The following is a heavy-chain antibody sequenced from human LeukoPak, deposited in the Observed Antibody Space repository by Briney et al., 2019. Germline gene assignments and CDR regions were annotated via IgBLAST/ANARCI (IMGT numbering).Heavy chain of an antibody. Sequence: GGSLRLSCAASGFTFSSYSMNWVRQAPGKGLEWVSSISSSSSYIYYADSVKGRFTISRDNAKNSLYLQMSSLRAEDTAVYYCARGLAVAGAIIDYWGQGTLVTVSS. CDR2: ISSSSSYI. J-gene: IGHJ4*02. D-gene: IGHD6-19*01. V-gene: IGHV3-21*01. CDR3: ARGLAVAGAIIDY. CDR1: GFTFSSYS.